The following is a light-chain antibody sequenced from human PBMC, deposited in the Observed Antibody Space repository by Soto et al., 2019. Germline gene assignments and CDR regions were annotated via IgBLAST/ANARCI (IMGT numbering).Light chain of an antibody. CDR3: QQYDTSPRT. J-gene: IGKJ1*01. Sequence: EIVLTQSPGTLSLSPGERATLSCRASQSVNSDYLAWYQQKPGKGPRVLMYGASSRATGIPDRFSGSGSGTDFTLTISRLEHEDFAVYYCQQYDTSPRTFGQGAQVEIK. CDR2: GAS. CDR1: QSVNSDY. V-gene: IGKV3-20*01.